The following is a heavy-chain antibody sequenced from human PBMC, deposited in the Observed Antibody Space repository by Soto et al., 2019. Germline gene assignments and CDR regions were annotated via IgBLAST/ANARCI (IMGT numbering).Heavy chain of an antibody. Sequence: GGSLRLSCAASGFTFSSYSMNWVRQAPGKGLEWVSSISSSSCYIYYADSVKGRFTISRDNAKNSLYLQMNSLRAEDTAVYYCAREGCTNGVCYTQPLDYWGQGTLVTVSS. D-gene: IGHD2-8*01. J-gene: IGHJ4*02. CDR2: ISSSSCYI. V-gene: IGHV3-21*01. CDR3: AREGCTNGVCYTQPLDY. CDR1: GFTFSSYS.